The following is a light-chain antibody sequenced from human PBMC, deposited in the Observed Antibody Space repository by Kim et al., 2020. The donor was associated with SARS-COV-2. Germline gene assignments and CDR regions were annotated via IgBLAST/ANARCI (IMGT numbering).Light chain of an antibody. J-gene: IGKJ2*01. V-gene: IGKV1-5*03. CDR3: QQYKSYPYT. CDR2: KAS. Sequence: DIQMTQSPSTLSASVGDRVTITCRASQSSGSYLAWYQQKPGKAPKLLIYKASSLESGVSSRVSGSGSGTEFTLTISSLQPDDFATYYCQQYKSYPYTFGQGTKLEIK. CDR1: QSSGSY.